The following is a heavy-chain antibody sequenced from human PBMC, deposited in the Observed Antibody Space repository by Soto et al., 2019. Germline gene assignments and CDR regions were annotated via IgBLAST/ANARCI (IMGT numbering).Heavy chain of an antibody. V-gene: IGHV1-69*01. CDR3: ARVQLNQWLVPLEFRPTEFDY. CDR2: IIPIFGTA. CDR1: GGTFSSYA. J-gene: IGHJ4*02. Sequence: QVQLVQSGAEVKKPGSSVKVSCKASGGTFSSYAISWVRQAPGQGLEWMGGIIPIFGTANYAQKFQGRVTITADESTITAYMELSSLRSEDTAVYYCARVQLNQWLVPLEFRPTEFDYWGQGTLVTVSS. D-gene: IGHD6-19*01.